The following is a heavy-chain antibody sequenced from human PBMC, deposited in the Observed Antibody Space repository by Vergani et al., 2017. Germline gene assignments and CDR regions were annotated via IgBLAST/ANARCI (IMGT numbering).Heavy chain of an antibody. CDR1: GFTFSSYA. D-gene: IGHD4-17*01. J-gene: IGHJ6*02. V-gene: IGHV3-30-3*01. CDR3: ARDPTVTADYYYYYGMDV. Sequence: QVQLVESGGGVVQPGRSLRLSCAASGFTFSSYAMHWVRQAPGKGLEWVAVISYDGSNKYYADSVKGRFTISRDNSKNALYLQMNSLRAEATAVYYCARDPTVTADYYYYYGMDVWGQG. CDR2: ISYDGSNK.